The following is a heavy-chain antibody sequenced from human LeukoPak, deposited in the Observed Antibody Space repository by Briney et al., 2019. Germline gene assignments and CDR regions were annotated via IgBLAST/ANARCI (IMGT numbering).Heavy chain of an antibody. CDR1: GFTFSLYS. V-gene: IGHV3-48*02. CDR2: ISSSSDTI. D-gene: IGHD1-26*01. CDR3: ARDFPGWGGFDF. J-gene: IGHJ3*01. Sequence: GGSLRLSCAASGFTFSLYSMNWVRQAPGKGLEWVSYISSSSDTIFYGDSVKGRFTVSRDDAQNSLYLQMNSLRDEDTAVYYCARDFPGWGGFDFWGQGTMVTVSS.